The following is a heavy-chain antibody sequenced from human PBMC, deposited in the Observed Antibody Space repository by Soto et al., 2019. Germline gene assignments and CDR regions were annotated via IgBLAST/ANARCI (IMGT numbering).Heavy chain of an antibody. CDR3: AKDAYYGSGSYYWGLGYGMDV. CDR1: GFTFSSYA. Sequence: GGSLRLSCAASGFTFSSYAMHWFRQAAGNGLEWVAVISYDGSNKYYADSVKGRFTISRDNSKNTLYLQMNSLRAEDTAVYYCAKDAYYGSGSYYWGLGYGMDVWGQGTTVTVSS. CDR2: ISYDGSNK. J-gene: IGHJ6*02. D-gene: IGHD3-10*01. V-gene: IGHV3-30*18.